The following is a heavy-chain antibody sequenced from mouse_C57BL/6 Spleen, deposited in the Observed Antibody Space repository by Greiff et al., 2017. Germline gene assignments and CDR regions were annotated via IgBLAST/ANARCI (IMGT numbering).Heavy chain of an antibody. CDR2: IHPNSGST. V-gene: IGHV1-64*01. J-gene: IGHJ4*01. CDR3: ARSRDAYAMDY. Sequence: VQLQQPGAELVKPGASVKLSCKASGYTFTSYWMHWVKQRPGQGLEWIGMIHPNSGSTNYNEKFKSKATLTVDKSSSTAYMQLSSLTSEDSAVYGCARSRDAYAMDYWGQGTSVTVSS. CDR1: GYTFTSYW.